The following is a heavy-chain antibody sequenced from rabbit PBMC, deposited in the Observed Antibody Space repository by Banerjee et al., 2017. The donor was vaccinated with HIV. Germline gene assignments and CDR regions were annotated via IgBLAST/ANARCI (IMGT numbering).Heavy chain of an antibody. CDR3: ARGSNRYWDYFNL. J-gene: IGHJ4*01. CDR1: GFDFSSNA. Sequence: QSLEESGGGLVQPEGSLTLTCKASGFDFSSNAMCWVRQAPGKGLEWIACMYSSSGSTWYANWAKGRFTIFKTSSTTVTLQMTSLTAADTATYFCARGSNRYWDYFNLWGPGTLVTVS. CDR2: MYSSSGST. V-gene: IGHV1S40*01.